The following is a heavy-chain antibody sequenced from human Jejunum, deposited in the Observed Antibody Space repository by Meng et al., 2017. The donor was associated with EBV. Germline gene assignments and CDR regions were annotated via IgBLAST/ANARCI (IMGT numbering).Heavy chain of an antibody. V-gene: IGHV1-8*01. D-gene: IGHD3-10*01. CDR2: MNPNSGRT. J-gene: IGHJ5*02. CDR1: GYIFTSED. Sequence: QVQLVQSGAEVRKPGASVKVSCKASGYIFTSEDINWVRQAPGQGLEWMGWMNPNSGRTGYAHKFQGRVTMTRDTSISTAYMELTSLTSDDTAVYYCARGTTKIRGIILPPHTWGQGSLVTVSS. CDR3: ARGTTKIRGIILPPHT.